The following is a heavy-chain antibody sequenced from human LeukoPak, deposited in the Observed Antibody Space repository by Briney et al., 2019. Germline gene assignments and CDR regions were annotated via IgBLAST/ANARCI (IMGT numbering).Heavy chain of an antibody. D-gene: IGHD6-13*01. J-gene: IGHJ4*02. CDR1: GFTFSDYY. Sequence: PGGSLRLSCAASGFTFSDYYMSWIRQAPGKGLEWVSYISSSSSYTNYADSVKGRFTISRDNAKNSLYPQMNSLRAEDTAVYYCASAGYSSSFYDYWGQGTLVTVSS. CDR2: ISSSSSYT. V-gene: IGHV3-11*06. CDR3: ASAGYSSSFYDY.